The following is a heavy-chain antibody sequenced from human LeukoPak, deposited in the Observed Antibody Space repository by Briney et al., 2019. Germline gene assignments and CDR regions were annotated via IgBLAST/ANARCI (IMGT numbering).Heavy chain of an antibody. D-gene: IGHD3-3*01. J-gene: IGHJ4*02. CDR1: GGSISSYY. CDR3: ARALTIFGVVSAIFDY. CDR2: IYYSGST. V-gene: IGHV4-30-4*08. Sequence: PSETLSLTCTVSGGSISSYYWSWIRQPPGKGLEWIGYIYYSGSTYYNPSLKSRVTISVDTSKNQFSLKLSSVTAADTAVYYCARALTIFGVVSAIFDYWGQGTLVTVSS.